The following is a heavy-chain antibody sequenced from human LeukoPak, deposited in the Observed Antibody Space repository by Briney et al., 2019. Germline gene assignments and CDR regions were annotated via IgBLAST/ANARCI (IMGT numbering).Heavy chain of an antibody. D-gene: IGHD2-2*02. Sequence: SETLSLTCTVSGGSISSGSHYWSWIRQPAGKGLEWIGRIYTSGSTNYNPSLKSRVTISVDTSKNQFSLKLSSVTAADTAVYYCARGDIVVVPAALPHAFDIWGQGTMVTVSS. V-gene: IGHV4-61*02. CDR3: ARGDIVVVPAALPHAFDI. CDR1: GGSISSGSHY. CDR2: IYTSGST. J-gene: IGHJ3*02.